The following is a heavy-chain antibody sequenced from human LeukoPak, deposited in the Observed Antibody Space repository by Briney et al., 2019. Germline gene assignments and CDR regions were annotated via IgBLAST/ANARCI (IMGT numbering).Heavy chain of an antibody. V-gene: IGHV1-24*01. CDR2: FDPEDGET. J-gene: IGHJ4*02. Sequence: ASVKVSCKVSGYTLTELSMHWVRQAPGKGLEWMGGFDPEDGETIYAQKFQGRVTMTEDTSTDTAHMELSSLRSEDTAVYYCATLLGSGKASGYWGQGTLVTVSS. CDR3: ATLLGSGKASGY. D-gene: IGHD6-19*01. CDR1: GYTLTELS.